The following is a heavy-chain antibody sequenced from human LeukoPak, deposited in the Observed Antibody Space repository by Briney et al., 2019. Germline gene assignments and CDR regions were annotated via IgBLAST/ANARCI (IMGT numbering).Heavy chain of an antibody. CDR3: ARVRPPINYFDY. V-gene: IGHV1-46*01. Sequence: ASVKVSCTASGYTFTSYDMHWVRQAPGQGLEWMGIINTSGGSTSYAQTLQGRVTMSRETSTSTVYMELSSLRSDDTDVYYCARVRPPINYFDYWGQGNGITVSA. CDR2: INTSGGST. D-gene: IGHD3-10*01. CDR1: GYTFTSYD. J-gene: IGHJ4*02.